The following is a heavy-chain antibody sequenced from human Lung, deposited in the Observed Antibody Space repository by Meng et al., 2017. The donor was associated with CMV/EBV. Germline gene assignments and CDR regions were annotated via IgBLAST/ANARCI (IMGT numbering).Heavy chain of an antibody. CDR3: GTFDY. CDR1: GLTFSSYE. J-gene: IGHJ4*02. Sequence: GESLKISCKASGLTFSSYEMIWVRQAPGRGLEWVSYIFRSGTTKSYADAVKGRFTISRDNAKNSLYLQMNSLRAEDTAVYYCGTFDYWGRGTSVNVSS. V-gene: IGHV3-48*03. CDR2: IFRSGTTK.